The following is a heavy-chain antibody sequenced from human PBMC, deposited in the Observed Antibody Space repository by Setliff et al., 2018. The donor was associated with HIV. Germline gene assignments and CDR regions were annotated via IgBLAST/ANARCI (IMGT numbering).Heavy chain of an antibody. CDR1: GGI. J-gene: IGHJ4*02. CDR3: ATGLSSTDPSSNS. V-gene: IGHV1-69*08. D-gene: IGHD1-1*01. Sequence: VKVSCKTSGGIISWVRQAPGQGLEWMGRIIPVGGTTNYAQKFQGRVTITADKPTSTVYMELSSLRSDDTAVYYCATGLSSTDPSSNSWGQGTPVTVSS. CDR2: IIPVGGTT.